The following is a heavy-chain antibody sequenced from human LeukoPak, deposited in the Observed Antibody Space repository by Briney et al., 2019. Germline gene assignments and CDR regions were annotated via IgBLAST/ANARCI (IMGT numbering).Heavy chain of an antibody. CDR3: ARHRAAQLSKFDF. Sequence: PSETLSLTCNVSGGSISSSTIYYWRWIRQPPGKGLDWIGSIYHSGETSYNPSLTGRLTIAVDTSKNQFSLRLRSVTAADTAVYYCARHRAAQLSKFDFWGQGALVTVSS. V-gene: IGHV4-39*01. CDR2: IYHSGET. J-gene: IGHJ4*02. CDR1: GGSISSSTIYY. D-gene: IGHD1-1*01.